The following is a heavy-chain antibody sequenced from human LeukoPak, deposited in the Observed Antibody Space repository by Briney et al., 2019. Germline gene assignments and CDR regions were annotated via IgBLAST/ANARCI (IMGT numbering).Heavy chain of an antibody. J-gene: IGHJ4*02. Sequence: ASVKVSCKASGGTFSSYAISWVRQAPGQGLEWMGGIIPIFGTANYAQKFQGRVTITADKSTSTAYMELSSLRSEDTAVYYCAIYGDYFFVRYWGQGTLVTVSS. D-gene: IGHD4-17*01. V-gene: IGHV1-69*06. CDR3: AIYGDYFFVRY. CDR1: GGTFSSYA. CDR2: IIPIFGTA.